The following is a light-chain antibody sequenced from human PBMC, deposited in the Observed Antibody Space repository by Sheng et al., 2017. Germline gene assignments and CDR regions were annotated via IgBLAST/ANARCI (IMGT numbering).Light chain of an antibody. Sequence: EIVLTQSPGTLSLSPGERATLSCRASQSITSRNLAWYQQKPGQAPRLLIYDASNTATGIPARFSGSGSGTDFTLTISRLEPEDFAVYYCQQYDTSPQWTFGQGTKVEIK. CDR3: QQYDTSPQWT. V-gene: IGKV3-20*01. CDR2: DAS. CDR1: QSITSRN. J-gene: IGKJ1*01.